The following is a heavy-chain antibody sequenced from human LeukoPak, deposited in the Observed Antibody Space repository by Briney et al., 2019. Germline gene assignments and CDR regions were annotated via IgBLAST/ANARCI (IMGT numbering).Heavy chain of an antibody. D-gene: IGHD3-9*01. CDR2: IWNDGSNE. V-gene: IGHV3-33*01. Sequence: GGSLRLSCAASGFTFSSYGMHWVRQAPGKGLEWVAVIWNDGSNENYVDSVKGRFTISRDNSKNTLYLQMNSLRAEDTAVYYCARDVVLRYFDWLTSYYYGMDVWGQGTTVTVSS. CDR1: GFTFSSYG. J-gene: IGHJ6*02. CDR3: ARDVVLRYFDWLTSYYYGMDV.